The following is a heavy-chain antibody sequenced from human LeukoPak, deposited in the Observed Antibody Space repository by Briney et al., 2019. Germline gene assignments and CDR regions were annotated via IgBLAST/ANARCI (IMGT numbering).Heavy chain of an antibody. J-gene: IGHJ5*02. CDR2: IKEDGSEK. D-gene: IGHD6-19*01. Sequence: PGGSLRLSCAASGFTFSRSWMHWVRQAPGKGLEWVASIKEDGSEKYYVDSVKGRFTISRDNAKNSLYLQMNSLRAEDTAMYHCASSGWYSTPNWFDPWGQGTLVIVSS. V-gene: IGHV3-7*01. CDR1: GFTFSRSW. CDR3: ASSGWYSTPNWFDP.